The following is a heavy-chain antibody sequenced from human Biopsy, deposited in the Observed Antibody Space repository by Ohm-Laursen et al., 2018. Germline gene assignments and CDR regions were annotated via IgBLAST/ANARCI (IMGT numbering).Heavy chain of an antibody. D-gene: IGHD2/OR15-2a*01. CDR1: GGSISSDY. Sequence: GTLSLTWTVSGGSISSDYWSWIRQTPGKGLEWIGYIYYSGSTNYNPALKSRVTISVDTSKNQFSLRLNSVTAADTAVYYCARATNSTGWPYYYFYGMDVWGQGTTVTVSS. J-gene: IGHJ6*02. CDR3: ARATNSTGWPYYYFYGMDV. V-gene: IGHV4-59*01. CDR2: IYYSGST.